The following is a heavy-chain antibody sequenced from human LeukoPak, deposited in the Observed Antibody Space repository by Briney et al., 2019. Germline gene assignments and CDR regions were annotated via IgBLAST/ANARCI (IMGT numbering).Heavy chain of an antibody. CDR3: VRGTSRMNGYGGDDPY. CDR2: INRDGSIT. J-gene: IGHJ4*02. CDR1: GFTFSTYW. V-gene: IGHV3-74*01. D-gene: IGHD5-12*01. Sequence: GGSLRLSCAGTGFTFSTYWMHWVRQAPGKGLLWVARINRDGSITDYADSVKGRFTISRDNAKNTLYVHMDSLRAEDTAVYYCVRGTSRMNGYGGDDPYWGQGTLVSVSS.